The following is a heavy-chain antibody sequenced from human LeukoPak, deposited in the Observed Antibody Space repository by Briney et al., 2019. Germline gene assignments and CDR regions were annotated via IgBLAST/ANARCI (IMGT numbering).Heavy chain of an antibody. CDR3: AKASHRYCYDSGGIDY. V-gene: IGHV3-23*01. CDR1: GFTFSSYG. D-gene: IGHD3-22*01. Sequence: PGGSLRLSCAASGFTFSSYGMSWVRQAPGKGLEWVSGISGSGSSTYYADSVKGRFSISRDNSKNTLYLQMNSRRAEDTAVYFSAKASHRYCYDSGGIDYWGQGTLVTVSS. J-gene: IGHJ4*02. CDR2: ISGSGSST.